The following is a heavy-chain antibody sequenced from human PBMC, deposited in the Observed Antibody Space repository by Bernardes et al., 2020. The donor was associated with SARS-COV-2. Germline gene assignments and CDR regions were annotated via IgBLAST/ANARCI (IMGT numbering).Heavy chain of an antibody. V-gene: IGHV1-46*01. CDR2: ISPSDDTT. J-gene: IGHJ4*02. D-gene: IGHD3-22*01. CDR1: GYTFTSYN. CDR3: ARDSSDWAIDY. Sequence: ASVKVSCKASGYTFTSYNIHWVRQAPGQGLEWMGIISPSDDTTSYAQKFQGRVTMTRDTSTRTVYMELSSLRSEDTAVYYCARDSSDWAIDYWGLGSLVTVSS.